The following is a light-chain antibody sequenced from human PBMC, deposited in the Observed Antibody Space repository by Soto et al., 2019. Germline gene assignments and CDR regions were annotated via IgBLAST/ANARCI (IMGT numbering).Light chain of an antibody. CDR1: GSDVGGYTY. V-gene: IGLV2-14*01. CDR2: EVN. Sequence: QSVLTQPASVSGSPRQSITISCTGAGSDVGGYTYVSWYQQHPGKAPKLMIYEVNNRPSGVSNRFSGSKSGNTASLTISGLQAEDEADYYCSSYTSSSTLYVFGTGTKGTVL. CDR3: SSYTSSSTLYV. J-gene: IGLJ1*01.